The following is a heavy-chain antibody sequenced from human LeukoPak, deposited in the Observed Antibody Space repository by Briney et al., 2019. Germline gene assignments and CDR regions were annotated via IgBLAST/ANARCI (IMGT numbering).Heavy chain of an antibody. CDR3: ARDTYDSSGYYQYYFDC. Sequence: PGGSLRLSCAASGFTFSSYSMNWVRQAPGKGLEWVSSISSSSSYIYYADSVKGRFTISRDNAKNSLYLQMNSLGAEDTAVYYCARDTYDSSGYYQYYFDCWGQGTLVTVSS. CDR1: GFTFSSYS. V-gene: IGHV3-21*01. D-gene: IGHD3-22*01. J-gene: IGHJ4*02. CDR2: ISSSSSYI.